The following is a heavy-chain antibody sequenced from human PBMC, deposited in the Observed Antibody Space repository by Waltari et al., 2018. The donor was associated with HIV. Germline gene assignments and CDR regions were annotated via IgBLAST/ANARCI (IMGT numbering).Heavy chain of an antibody. CDR2: ISSSSSYI. J-gene: IGHJ4*02. Sequence: EVQLVESGGGLVKPGGSLRLSCAASGFTFSRYSMNWVGQAPGKGLEWVSSISSSSSYIYYADSVKGRFTSSRDNAKNSLYLQMNSLRAEDTAVYYCARGGAGIAVAGTGDYWGQGTLVTVSS. D-gene: IGHD6-19*01. V-gene: IGHV3-21*01. CDR1: GFTFSRYS. CDR3: ARGGAGIAVAGTGDY.